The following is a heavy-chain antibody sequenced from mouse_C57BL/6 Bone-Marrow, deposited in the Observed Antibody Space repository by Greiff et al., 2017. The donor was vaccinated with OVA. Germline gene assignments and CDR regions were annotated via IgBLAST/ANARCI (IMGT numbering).Heavy chain of an antibody. D-gene: IGHD1-1*01. V-gene: IGHV3-1*01. J-gene: IGHJ2*01. CDR1: GYSITSGYD. Sequence: EVQLQQSGPGMVKPSQSLSLTCTVTGYSITSGYDWHWIRHFPGNKLEWMGYISYSGSTNYNPSLKSRISITHDTSKNHFFLKLNSVTTEDTATYYCARGVYYYGSSPWYFDYWGQGTTLTVSS. CDR2: ISYSGST. CDR3: ARGVYYYGSSPWYFDY.